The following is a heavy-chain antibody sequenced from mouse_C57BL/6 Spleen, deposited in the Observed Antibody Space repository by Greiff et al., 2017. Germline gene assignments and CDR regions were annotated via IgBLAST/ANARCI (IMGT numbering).Heavy chain of an antibody. CDR3: VYGSSYEGSFDY. J-gene: IGHJ2*01. CDR2: ISSGSSTI. D-gene: IGHD1-1*01. Sequence: EVMLVESGGGLVKPGGSLKLSCAASGFTFSDYGMHWVRQAPEKGLEWVAYISSGSSTIYYADTVKGRFTIARDNAKNTLFLQLTSLKSEDTAMYYCVYGSSYEGSFDYWGQGTTLTVSS. CDR1: GFTFSDYG. V-gene: IGHV5-17*01.